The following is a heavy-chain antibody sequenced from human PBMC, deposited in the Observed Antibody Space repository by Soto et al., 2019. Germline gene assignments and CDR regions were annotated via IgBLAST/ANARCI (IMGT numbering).Heavy chain of an antibody. CDR1: GFTFSGSA. CDR3: TRHARYSSGWLGDYGMDV. D-gene: IGHD6-19*01. Sequence: GGSLRLSCAASGFTFSGSAMHWVRQASGQGLEWVGRIRSKANSYATAYAASVKGRFTISRDDSKNTAYLQMNSLKTEDTAVYYCTRHARYSSGWLGDYGMDVWGQGTTVTVSS. CDR2: IRSKANSYAT. V-gene: IGHV3-73*01. J-gene: IGHJ6*02.